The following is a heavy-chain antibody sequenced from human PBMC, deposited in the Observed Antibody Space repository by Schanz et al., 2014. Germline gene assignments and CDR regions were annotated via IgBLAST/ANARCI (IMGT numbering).Heavy chain of an antibody. J-gene: IGHJ6*02. V-gene: IGHV3-23*04. Sequence: EGQLAESGGGLVKPGGSLRLSCAASGFTFRDYYMSWVRQAPGKGLEWVSTISASGGSTYYADSVKGRFTISRDNSKNILYLQMNSLRAEDTAVYYCAKARRKSNCSGGRCFHYSYYGMDVWGQGTTVTVSS. CDR2: ISASGGST. D-gene: IGHD2-15*01. CDR1: GFTFRDYY. CDR3: AKARRKSNCSGGRCFHYSYYGMDV.